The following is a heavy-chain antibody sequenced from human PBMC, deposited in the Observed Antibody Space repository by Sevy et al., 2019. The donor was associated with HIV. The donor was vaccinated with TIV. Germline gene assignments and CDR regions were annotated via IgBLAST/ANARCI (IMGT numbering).Heavy chain of an antibody. V-gene: IGHV4-34*01. CDR3: ARGLSEFYY. Sequence: SETLSLTCAVYGESFSGYYWSWIRRPPGKGLEWIGVLIHSGSTNDNPSLKSRVTISVDTSKNQFSLKLSSVTAADTAVYYCARGLSEFYYWGQGTLVTVSS. CDR1: GESFSGYY. J-gene: IGHJ4*02. CDR2: LIHSGST.